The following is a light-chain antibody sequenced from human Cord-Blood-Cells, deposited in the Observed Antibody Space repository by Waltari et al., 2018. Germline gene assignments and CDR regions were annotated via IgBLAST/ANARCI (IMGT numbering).Light chain of an antibody. J-gene: IGKJ2*01. V-gene: IGKV1-39*01. CDR3: QQIYSMYT. CDR1: QSISSY. Sequence: DIQMTQSPSSLSASVGDRVTITCRASQSISSYLNWYQQKPGKAPKLLIYAASSLQSGVPSRFSGSGSGTDFTLTISSLQPEDFATYYCQQIYSMYTFGQGTKLEIK. CDR2: AAS.